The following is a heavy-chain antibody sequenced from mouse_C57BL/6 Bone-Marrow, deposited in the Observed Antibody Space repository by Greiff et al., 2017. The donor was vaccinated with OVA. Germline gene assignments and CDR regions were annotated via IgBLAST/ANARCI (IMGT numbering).Heavy chain of an antibody. CDR3: ARVTTVVARYFDV. V-gene: IGHV1-26*01. CDR2: INPNNGGT. D-gene: IGHD1-1*01. Sequence: EVQLQQSGPELVKPGASVKISCKASGYTFTDYYMNWVKQSHGKSFEWIGDINPNNGGTSYNQKFKGKATLTVDKSSSTAYMELRSLTSEDSAVYYCARVTTVVARYFDVWGTGTTVTVSS. CDR1: GYTFTDYY. J-gene: IGHJ1*03.